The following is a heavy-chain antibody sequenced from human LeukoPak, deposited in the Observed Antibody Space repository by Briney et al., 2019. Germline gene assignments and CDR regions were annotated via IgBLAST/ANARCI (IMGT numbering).Heavy chain of an antibody. J-gene: IGHJ4*02. CDR2: FDPEDGET. V-gene: IGHV1-24*01. D-gene: IGHD3-10*01. CDR3: ATVVWFGELLPFDY. CDR1: GYTLTELS. Sequence: ASVKVSCKVPGYTLTELSMHWVRQAPGKGLEWMGGFDPEDGETIYAQKFQGRVTMTEDTSTDTAYMELSSLRSEDTAVYYCATVVWFGELLPFDYWGQGALVTVSS.